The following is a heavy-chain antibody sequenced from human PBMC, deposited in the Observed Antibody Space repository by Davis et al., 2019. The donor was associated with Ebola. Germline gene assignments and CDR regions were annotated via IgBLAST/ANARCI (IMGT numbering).Heavy chain of an antibody. CDR1: GYTFGTYS. CDR3: ARAVRFQPYGMDV. V-gene: IGHV1-18*01. J-gene: IGHJ6*04. Sequence: ASVKVSCKASGYTFGTYSLSWVRKAPGQGLEWMGWISAYNSDTNYAQKFQGRVTMTTDTSTSTAYMELRSLRFDDTAVYYCARAVRFQPYGMDVWGTGTTVIVVS. CDR2: ISAYNSDT. D-gene: IGHD3-3*01.